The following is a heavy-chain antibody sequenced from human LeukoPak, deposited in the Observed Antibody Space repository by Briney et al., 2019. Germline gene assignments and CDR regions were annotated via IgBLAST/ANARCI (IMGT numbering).Heavy chain of an antibody. J-gene: IGHJ4*02. D-gene: IGHD3-16*02. V-gene: IGHV4-59*12. CDR1: RGSISPYY. CDR3: ASGASYVWGSYRSGSFDY. CDR2: IYFGGGT. Sequence: SETLSLTCTVSRGSISPYYWFWIRQAPGKGLEWIGYIYFGGGTTFSPSLKTRLAISVDTSKNQFSLKLSSVTAADTAVYYCASGASYVWGSYRSGSFDYWGQGTLVTVSS.